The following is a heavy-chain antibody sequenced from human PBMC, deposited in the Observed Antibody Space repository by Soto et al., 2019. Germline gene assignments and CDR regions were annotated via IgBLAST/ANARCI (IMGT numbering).Heavy chain of an antibody. D-gene: IGHD2-21*02. J-gene: IGHJ3*01. CDR2: ISSGSTYR. V-gene: IGHV3-21*02. CDR3: ARGWGTKVVTRDAFDF. Sequence: EVQLVESGGGLVKPGGSLRLSCAASGFTFSTYGMHWVRQAPGKGPEWVASISSGSTYRYYAGSLKGRFTISRDNPENSLYLQMNSLRAEETAIYYCARGWGTKVVTRDAFDFWGQGTMVTVSS. CDR1: GFTFSTYG.